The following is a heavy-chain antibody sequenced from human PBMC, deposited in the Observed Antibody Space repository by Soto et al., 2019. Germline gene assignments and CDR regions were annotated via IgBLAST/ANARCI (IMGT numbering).Heavy chain of an antibody. CDR1: GGSISSYS. CDR2: IYYSGTT. D-gene: IGHD6-19*01. J-gene: IGHJ4*02. V-gene: IGHV4-59*01. CDR3: ARGAAGYSDGWYVY. Sequence: SETLSLTCTFSGGSISSYSWSWIRQPPGKGLEWIGYIYYSGTTAYNPSLKSRVTMSVDTSKSQFSLQMSSVTAADTAVYYCARGAAGYSDGWYVYWGQGLLVTVSS.